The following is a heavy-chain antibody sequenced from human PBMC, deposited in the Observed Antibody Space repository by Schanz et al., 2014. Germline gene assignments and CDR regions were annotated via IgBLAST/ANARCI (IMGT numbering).Heavy chain of an antibody. Sequence: QVQLVQSGAEVKKPGASVRVSCKASGYTFTTYAMSWVRQAPGQGLEWMGWISVYNHNKEYDQKFQGRVTMTTDTSTSTAYMALTDLRSDDTAVYYCARDRRFFDRDDLYYFDSWGQGTLVTGSS. CDR2: ISVYNHNK. CDR3: ARDRRFFDRDDLYYFDS. CDR1: GYTFTTYA. J-gene: IGHJ4*02. V-gene: IGHV1-18*01. D-gene: IGHD3-3*01.